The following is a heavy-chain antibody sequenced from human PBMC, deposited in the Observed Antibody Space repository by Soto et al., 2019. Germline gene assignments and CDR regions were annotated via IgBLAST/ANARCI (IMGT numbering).Heavy chain of an antibody. CDR1: GYSFTDFW. D-gene: IGHD2-2*01. V-gene: IGHV5-51*01. J-gene: IGHJ4*02. Sequence: GESLKISCKSSGYSFTDFWIGWVRQMPGKGLEWMGIIYPDDSQTIYSPSFQGQVTISADKSINTAYLQWSSLKASDTAMFYCARSWRYCISAKCYADYWGQGTLVTVSS. CDR2: IYPDDSQT. CDR3: ARSWRYCISAKCYADY.